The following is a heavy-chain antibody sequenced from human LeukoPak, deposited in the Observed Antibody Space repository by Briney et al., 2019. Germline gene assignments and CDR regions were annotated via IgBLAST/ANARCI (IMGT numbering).Heavy chain of an antibody. Sequence: SETLSLTCNVSGDSMRNYYWNWIRQTPGKGLEWIGHLYYSGSTSTTYNPSLTSRVIISLDAPKNQFSLKLSSVTAADTAVYYCAGSSSDGDSSGLIDYWGQGTLVTVSS. CDR3: AGSSSDGDSSGLIDY. CDR2: LYYSGSTST. V-gene: IGHV4-59*01. D-gene: IGHD3-22*01. J-gene: IGHJ4*02. CDR1: GDSMRNYY.